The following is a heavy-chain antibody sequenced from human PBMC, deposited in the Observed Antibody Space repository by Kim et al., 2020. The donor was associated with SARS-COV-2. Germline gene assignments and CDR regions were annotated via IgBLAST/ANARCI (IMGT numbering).Heavy chain of an antibody. CDR3: ARDVAGISDAFDI. V-gene: IGHV7-4-1*02. Sequence: ASVKVSCKASGYTFTKYVINWVRQAPGRGLECLGWINPNTGNPTYAQGFTGRFVFSSDTSVSTAYLQISSLAAEDTAIYYCARDVAGISDAFDIWGQGTMVTVSS. CDR1: GYTFTKYV. J-gene: IGHJ3*02. CDR2: INPNTGNP. D-gene: IGHD3-16*01.